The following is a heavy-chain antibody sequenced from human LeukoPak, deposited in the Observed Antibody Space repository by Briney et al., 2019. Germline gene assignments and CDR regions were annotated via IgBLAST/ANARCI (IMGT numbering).Heavy chain of an antibody. CDR2: ITGSGGIT. CDR1: GFTFSNYA. CDR3: AKWGDYDVLTGYYDPDY. D-gene: IGHD3-9*01. Sequence: AGGSLRLSCVASGFTFSNYAMSWVRQAPGKGLEWVSAITGSGGITYYADSVKGRFTISRDNSKNTLYLQMNSLRAEDTAVYYCAKWGDYDVLTGYYDPDYRGQGTLVTVSS. J-gene: IGHJ4*02. V-gene: IGHV3-23*01.